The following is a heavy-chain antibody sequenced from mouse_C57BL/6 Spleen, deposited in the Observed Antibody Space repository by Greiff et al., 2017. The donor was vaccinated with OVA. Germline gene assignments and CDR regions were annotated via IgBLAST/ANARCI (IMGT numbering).Heavy chain of an antibody. Sequence: EVKLMESGAELVKPGASVKLSCTASGFNIKDYYMHWVKQRTEQGLEWIGRIDPEDGETKYAPKFQGKATITADTSSNTAYLQLSSLTSEDTAVYYCARVYYYGSSLYYFDYWGQGTTLTVSS. J-gene: IGHJ2*01. CDR1: GFNIKDYY. CDR2: IDPEDGET. D-gene: IGHD1-1*01. V-gene: IGHV14-2*01. CDR3: ARVYYYGSSLYYFDY.